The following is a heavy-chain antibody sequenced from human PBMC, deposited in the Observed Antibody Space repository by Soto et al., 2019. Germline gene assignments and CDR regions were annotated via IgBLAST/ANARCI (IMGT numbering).Heavy chain of an antibody. D-gene: IGHD6-13*01. J-gene: IGHJ5*02. CDR2: ISSSSSTI. CDR3: ARHPERIAEIGWFDP. Sequence: GGSLRLSCAASGFTCSSYSMNWVRQAPGKGLEWVSYISSSSSTIYYADSVKGRFTISRDNAKNSLYLQMNSLRAEDTAVYYCARHPERIAEIGWFDPWGQGT. V-gene: IGHV3-48*01. CDR1: GFTCSSYS.